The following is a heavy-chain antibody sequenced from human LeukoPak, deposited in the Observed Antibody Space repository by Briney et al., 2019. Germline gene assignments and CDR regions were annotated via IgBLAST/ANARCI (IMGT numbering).Heavy chain of an antibody. CDR1: GFTFDDYA. Sequence: GRSLRLSCAASGFTFDDYAMHWVRQAPGKGLEWVSGISWDSGSIGYADSVKGRFTISRDNAKNSLYLQMNSLRAEDTALYYCAKGQVYGDYVDYFDYWGQGTLVTVSS. CDR3: AKGQVYGDYVDYFDY. J-gene: IGHJ4*02. V-gene: IGHV3-9*01. D-gene: IGHD4-17*01. CDR2: ISWDSGSI.